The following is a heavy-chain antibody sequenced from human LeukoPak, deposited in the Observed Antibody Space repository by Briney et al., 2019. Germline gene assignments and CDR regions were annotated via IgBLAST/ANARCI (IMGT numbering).Heavy chain of an antibody. Sequence: GGPLRLSCAASGFTFHSYEMNWVRQAPGKGLEGVSYIRRSGRAIYAADSVKGRFTISRDKSKNSLYLKMNSMRVEDRAVYYCASLKGRYPRVLDIWGKGITVTASS. J-gene: IGHJ3*02. V-gene: IGHV3-48*03. CDR2: IRRSGRAI. D-gene: IGHD6-19*01. CDR3: ASLKGRYPRVLDI. CDR1: GFTFHSYE.